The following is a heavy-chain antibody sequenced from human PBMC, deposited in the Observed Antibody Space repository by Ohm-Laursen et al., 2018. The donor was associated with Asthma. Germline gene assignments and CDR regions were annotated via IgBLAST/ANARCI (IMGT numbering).Heavy chain of an antibody. CDR3: AREAKYCSSTRYCSYFDY. CDR2: ISYDGSNK. D-gene: IGHD2-2*01. CDR1: GFTFRSYA. V-gene: IGHV3-30*04. J-gene: IGHJ4*02. Sequence: SLRLSCAASGFTFRSYAMHWVRQAPGKGLEWVAVISYDGSNKYYADSVKGRFTISRDNSKNTLYLQMNSLRAEDTAVYYCAREAKYCSSTRYCSYFDYWGQGTLVTVSS.